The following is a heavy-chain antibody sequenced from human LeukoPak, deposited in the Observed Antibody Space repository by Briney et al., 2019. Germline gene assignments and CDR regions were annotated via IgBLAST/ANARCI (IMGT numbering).Heavy chain of an antibody. CDR1: GGSRINAGW. J-gene: IGHJ6*02. Sequence: SGTLSLTCDVSGGSRINAGWWSWVRQPPGKGLKWIGEIFHSGSTKYNPSLESRVAISVDKSNHQFTLEMNSVTAADTAIYYCARDLGYYYGLDIWSRGTTVTVSS. CDR2: IFHSGST. V-gene: IGHV4-4*02. CDR3: ARDLGYYYGLDI. D-gene: IGHD3-16*01.